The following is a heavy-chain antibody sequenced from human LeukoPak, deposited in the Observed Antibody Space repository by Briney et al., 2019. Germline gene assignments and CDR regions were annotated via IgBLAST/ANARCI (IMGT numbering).Heavy chain of an antibody. Sequence: TLSLTCAVYGGSFSGYYWSWIRQHPGKGLEWIGYIYYSGSTYYNPSLKSRVTISVDTSKNQFSLKLSSVTAADTAVYYCARARITMVRGVIITVPYYYYYGMDVWGQGTTVTVSS. CDR2: IYYSGST. CDR1: GGSFSGYY. D-gene: IGHD3-10*01. J-gene: IGHJ6*02. CDR3: ARARITMVRGVIITVPYYYYYGMDV. V-gene: IGHV4-31*11.